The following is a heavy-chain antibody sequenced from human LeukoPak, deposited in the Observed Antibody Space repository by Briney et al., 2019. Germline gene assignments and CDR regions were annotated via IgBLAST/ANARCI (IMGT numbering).Heavy chain of an antibody. CDR1: GYTFTGYY. D-gene: IGHD6-13*01. Sequence: ASVKVSCKASGYTFTGYYMHWVRQAPGQGLEWMGWINPNSGGTNYAQKLQGRVTMTTDTSTSTAYMELRSLRSDDTAVYYCARMSIAARPPGIAAAGDFDYWGQGTLVTVSS. V-gene: IGHV1-2*02. J-gene: IGHJ4*02. CDR3: ARMSIAARPPGIAAAGDFDY. CDR2: INPNSGGT.